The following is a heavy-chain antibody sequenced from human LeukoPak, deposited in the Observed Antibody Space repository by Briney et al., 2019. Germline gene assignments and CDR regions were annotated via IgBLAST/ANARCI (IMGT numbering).Heavy chain of an antibody. D-gene: IGHD3-10*01. Sequence: SETLSLTCTVSGGSISSGGYYWSWIRQHPGKGLEWIGYIYYSGSTYYNPSLKSRVTISVDTSKNQFSLKLSSVTAADTAVHYCARSIRGNWFDPWGQGTLVTVSS. J-gene: IGHJ5*02. CDR3: ARSIRGNWFDP. CDR1: GGSISSGGYY. V-gene: IGHV4-31*03. CDR2: IYYSGST.